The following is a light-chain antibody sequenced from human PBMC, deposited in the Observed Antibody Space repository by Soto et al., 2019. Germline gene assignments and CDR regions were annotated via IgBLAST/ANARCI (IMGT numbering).Light chain of an antibody. CDR2: GAS. V-gene: IGKV3-20*01. CDR1: QSVSSSY. J-gene: IGKJ1*01. CDR3: QQYGSSPWT. Sequence: EIVLTQSPGTLSLSPEERATLSCRASQSVSSSYLAWCQQKPGQAPRLLIYGASSRVTGIPDRFSGSGSGTDFTLTISRLEPEDFAVYYCQQYGSSPWTFGQGTKVDIK.